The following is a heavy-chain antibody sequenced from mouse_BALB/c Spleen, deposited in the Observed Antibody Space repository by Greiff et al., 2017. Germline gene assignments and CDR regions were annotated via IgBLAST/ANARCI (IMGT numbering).Heavy chain of an antibody. V-gene: IGHV4-1*02. CDR2: INPDSSTI. Sequence: EVQRVESGGGLVQPGGSLKLSCAASGFDFSRYWMSWVRQAPGKGLEWIGEINPDSSTINYTPSLKDKFIISRDNAKNTLYLQMSKVRSEDTALYYCARPVYYGPAWFAYWGQGTLVTVSA. CDR1: GFDFSRYW. J-gene: IGHJ3*01. D-gene: IGHD1-1*02. CDR3: ARPVYYGPAWFAY.